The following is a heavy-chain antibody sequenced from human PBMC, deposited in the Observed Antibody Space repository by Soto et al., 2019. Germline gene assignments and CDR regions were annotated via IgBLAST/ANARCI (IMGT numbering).Heavy chain of an antibody. D-gene: IGHD6-19*01. CDR3: ARTTAVAGTPEFDY. CDR1: GFTFSSFS. J-gene: IGHJ4*02. CDR2: ISYDGSSK. Sequence: VGSLRHSCVASGFTFSSFSLHWVRQAPGKGLEWLALISYDGSSKYNADSVKGRFTISRENSNNTLYLQLSSLRPEDTAVYYCARTTAVAGTPEFDYWGQGALVTVSS. V-gene: IGHV3-30-3*01.